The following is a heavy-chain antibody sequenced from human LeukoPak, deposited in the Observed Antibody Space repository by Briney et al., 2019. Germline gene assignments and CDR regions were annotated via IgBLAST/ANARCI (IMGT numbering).Heavy chain of an antibody. D-gene: IGHD2-21*01. CDR2: ISYDGINK. CDR1: EPTFLNFA. Sequence: GGSLRLSSAPSEPTFLNFALHWVRQAPGKGLEWVAVISYDGINKYYADSVKGRFTISRDNSKNTLYLQMNSLRVEDTAVYYCTRVGAVSGDFDYWGQGTLVTVSS. V-gene: IGHV3-30-3*01. CDR3: TRVGAVSGDFDY. J-gene: IGHJ4*02.